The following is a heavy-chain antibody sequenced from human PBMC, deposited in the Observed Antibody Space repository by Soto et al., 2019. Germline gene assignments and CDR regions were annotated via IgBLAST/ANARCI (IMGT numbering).Heavy chain of an antibody. CDR1: GFTFSSYA. CDR3: AKDGYDFWSGYHLYFDY. CDR2: ISGSGGST. V-gene: IGHV3-23*01. Sequence: EVQLLESGGGLVQPGGSLRLSCAASGFTFSSYAMSWVRQAPGKGLEWVSAISGSGGSTYYADSVKGRFTISRDNSKNTLYLQMNSLRAEDTAVYYCAKDGYDFWSGYHLYFDYCGQGTLVTVSS. J-gene: IGHJ4*02. D-gene: IGHD3-3*01.